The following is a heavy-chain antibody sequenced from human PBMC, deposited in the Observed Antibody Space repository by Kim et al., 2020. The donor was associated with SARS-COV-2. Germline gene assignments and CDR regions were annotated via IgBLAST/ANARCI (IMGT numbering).Heavy chain of an antibody. D-gene: IGHD6-6*01. V-gene: IGHV3-43*01. J-gene: IGHJ4*02. Sequence: ADSVKVRFTISRDNSKNSLYLQMNSLRTEDTALYYCAKDLEYSSSDFDYWGQGTLVTVSS. CDR3: AKDLEYSSSDFDY.